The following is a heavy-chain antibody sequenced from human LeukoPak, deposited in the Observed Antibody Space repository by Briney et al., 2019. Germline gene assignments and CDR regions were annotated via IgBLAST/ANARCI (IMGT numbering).Heavy chain of an antibody. CDR1: GFTFSRYT. CDR3: ARHVVAVGFDY. V-gene: IGHV3-21*01. J-gene: IGHJ4*02. CDR2: ISSSSNYI. D-gene: IGHD3-22*01. Sequence: PGGSLRLSCAASGFTFSRYTMNWVRQAPGKGLEWVSSISSSSNYIYYAASVKSRYTISNDQDKNSLYLQMYSLRAQGRALYYFARHVVAVGFDYWGQGTLVTVSS.